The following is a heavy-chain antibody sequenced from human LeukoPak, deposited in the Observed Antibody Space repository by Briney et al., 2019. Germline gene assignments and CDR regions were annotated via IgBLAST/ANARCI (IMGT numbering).Heavy chain of an antibody. J-gene: IGHJ4*02. Sequence: GGSLQISCQGSGGSFTYFWIGWVRQVPGKGLEWMGIIYPRDSDTRYSPSFQGQVTLSADNSITTAYLQWSSLKASDTAIYYCARSSRLHSFDYWGQGTQVTVSS. V-gene: IGHV5-51*01. CDR2: IYPRDSDT. CDR1: GGSFTYFW. CDR3: ARSSRLHSFDY. D-gene: IGHD2-2*01.